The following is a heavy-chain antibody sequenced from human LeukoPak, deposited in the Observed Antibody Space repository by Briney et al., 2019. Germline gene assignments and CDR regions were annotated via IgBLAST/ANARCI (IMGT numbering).Heavy chain of an antibody. CDR3: ARYELDPSPYYYYYMDV. CDR2: IYTSGSI. V-gene: IGHV4-61*02. J-gene: IGHJ6*03. CDR1: GGSISSDNYH. D-gene: IGHD1-1*01. Sequence: SETLSLTCTVSGGSISSDNYHWSWIRQPAGKGLEWIGRIYTSGSINYNPSLKSRVTISVDTSKNQFSLKLSSVTAADTAVYYCARYELDPSPYYYYYMDVWGKGTTVTVSS.